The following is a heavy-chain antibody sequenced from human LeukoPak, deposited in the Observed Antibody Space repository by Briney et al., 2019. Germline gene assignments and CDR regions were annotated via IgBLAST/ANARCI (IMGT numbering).Heavy chain of an antibody. CDR3: ARGRDGYSFGFDY. V-gene: IGHV1-46*01. CDR1: GYTFSSYY. Sequence: GASVKVSCKTSGYTFSSYYIHWVRQAPGQGLEWMGIINPSGGSTNYAQKFQGRVTMTRDMSTSTVYMELSSLRSEDTAAYYCARGRDGYSFGFDYWGQGTLVTVSS. D-gene: IGHD5-24*01. CDR2: INPSGGST. J-gene: IGHJ4*02.